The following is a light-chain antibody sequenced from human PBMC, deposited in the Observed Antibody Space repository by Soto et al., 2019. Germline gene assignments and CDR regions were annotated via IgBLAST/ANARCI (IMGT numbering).Light chain of an antibody. CDR3: SSYAGSNNFV. J-gene: IGLJ2*01. CDR2: EVS. V-gene: IGLV2-8*01. CDR1: SSDVGSYNY. Sequence: QSALTQPPSASGSPGQSVTISCTGTSSDVGSYNYVSWYQQYPGKAPKLMIYEVSKRPSGVPHRFSGSKSGNTASLTVSGLQAEDEADYYCSSYAGSNNFVFGGGTKVTVL.